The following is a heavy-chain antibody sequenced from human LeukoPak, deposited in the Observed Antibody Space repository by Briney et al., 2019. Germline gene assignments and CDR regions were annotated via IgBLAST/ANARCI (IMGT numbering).Heavy chain of an antibody. D-gene: IGHD6-19*01. Sequence: GGSLRLSCAASGFTVSSNYMSWVRQAPGKGLEWVSVIYSGGSTYYADSVKGRFTIPRDNSKNTLYLQMNSLRAEDTAVYYCAREGIAVADGLDYWGQGTLVTVSS. CDR3: AREGIAVADGLDY. CDR1: GFTVSSNY. V-gene: IGHV3-53*01. J-gene: IGHJ4*02. CDR2: IYSGGST.